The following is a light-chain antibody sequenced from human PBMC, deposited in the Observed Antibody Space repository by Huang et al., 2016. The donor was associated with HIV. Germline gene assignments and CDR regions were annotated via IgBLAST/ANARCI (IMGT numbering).Light chain of an antibody. J-gene: IGKJ2*01. CDR2: GAS. V-gene: IGKV3-15*01. CDR1: QSISSN. Sequence: IVMTQSPATLFVSPGERATLSCRASQSISSNLAWYQQTPGQAPLLLSYGASTRATGIPARFSGSGSGTEFTLTISSLQSEDFAVYYCQQYNNRYTFGQGTKLEIK. CDR3: QQYNNRYT.